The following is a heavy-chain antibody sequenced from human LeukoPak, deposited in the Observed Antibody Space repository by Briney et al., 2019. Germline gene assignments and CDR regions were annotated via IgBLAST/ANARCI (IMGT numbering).Heavy chain of an antibody. CDR3: AREQSGSAWSGFDQ. V-gene: IGHV3-30*15. Sequence: EGGAVISIDGSRQHYADVVEGRFTISRDNYKNTVDMQMSSLREEDTAVYFCAREQSGSAWSGFDQWGQGTLVT. CDR2: ISIDGSRQ. J-gene: IGHJ4*02. D-gene: IGHD6-19*01.